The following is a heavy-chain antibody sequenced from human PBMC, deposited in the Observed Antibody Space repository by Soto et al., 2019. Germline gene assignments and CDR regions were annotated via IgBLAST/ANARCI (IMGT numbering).Heavy chain of an antibody. V-gene: IGHV4-4*07. CDR2: IYTSGTT. Sequence: SETLSLTCTVSGRSMSGYYWSWIRQPAGERLEWIGRIYTSGTTDLNPSLKGRVTMSVDTSKNQFSLKLTSVTAADTALYYCAREDYYDTGYYVVWGQGTQVTVSS. CDR1: GRSMSGYY. D-gene: IGHD3-9*01. J-gene: IGHJ4*02. CDR3: AREDYYDTGYYVV.